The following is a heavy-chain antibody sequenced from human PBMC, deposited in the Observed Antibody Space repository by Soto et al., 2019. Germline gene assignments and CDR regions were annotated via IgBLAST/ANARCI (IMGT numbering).Heavy chain of an antibody. CDR3: ARGSEVSGSYYEPRTQPVFDS. D-gene: IGHD1-26*01. CDR2: IYYSGST. V-gene: IGHV4-31*03. J-gene: IGHJ4*02. Sequence: QVQLQESGPGLLKPSQTLSLTCTVSGGSISNGGYYWSWIRQHPGKGLEWIGYIYYSGSTYYNPSLKSRVSISVDTSKNQFSLKLSSVTAADTAFYYCARGSEVSGSYYEPRTQPVFDSWGQGTLVTVSS. CDR1: GGSISNGGYY.